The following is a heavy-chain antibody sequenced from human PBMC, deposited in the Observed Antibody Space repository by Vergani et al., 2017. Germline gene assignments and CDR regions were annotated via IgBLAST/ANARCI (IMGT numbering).Heavy chain of an antibody. J-gene: IGHJ4*02. CDR3: AKTTLLWFGELPYYFDY. CDR1: GFTFSSYA. Sequence: EVQLVESGGGLVQPGGSLRLSCSASGFTFSSYAMHWVRQAPGKGLEWVSAISGSGGSTYYADSVKGRFTISRDNSKNTLYLQMNSLRAEDTAVYYCAKTTLLWFGELPYYFDYWGQGTLVTVSS. D-gene: IGHD3-10*01. CDR2: ISGSGGST. V-gene: IGHV3-23*04.